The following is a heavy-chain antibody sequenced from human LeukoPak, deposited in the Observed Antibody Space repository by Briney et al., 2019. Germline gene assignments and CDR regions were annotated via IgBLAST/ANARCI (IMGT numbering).Heavy chain of an antibody. CDR3: VRRGHSTSWYPEY. J-gene: IGHJ4*02. Sequence: PGGSLRLSCAASGFPFEKYGMSWVRQAPGKGLEWVAGIELVGSGTCSADSVKGRFTISRDNAKNSLYLQLDSLRPEDTALYYCVRRGHSTSWYPEYWGQGPLVTVSS. CDR2: IELVGSGT. D-gene: IGHD2-2*01. CDR1: GFPFEKYG. V-gene: IGHV3-20*04.